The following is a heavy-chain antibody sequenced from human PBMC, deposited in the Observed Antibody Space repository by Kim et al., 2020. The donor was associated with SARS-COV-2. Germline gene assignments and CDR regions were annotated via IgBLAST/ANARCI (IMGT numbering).Heavy chain of an antibody. CDR2: IYYSGST. CDR1: GGSISSYY. J-gene: IGHJ6*02. D-gene: IGHD6-13*01. V-gene: IGHV4-59*01. Sequence: SETLSLTCTVSGGSISSYYWSWIRQPPGKGLEWIWYIYYSGSTNYNPSLKSRVTISVDTSKNQFPLKLSPVTAADTAVYYCARGGGSSWFEDYYYGMDVWGQGTTVTVSS. CDR3: ARGGGSSWFEDYYYGMDV.